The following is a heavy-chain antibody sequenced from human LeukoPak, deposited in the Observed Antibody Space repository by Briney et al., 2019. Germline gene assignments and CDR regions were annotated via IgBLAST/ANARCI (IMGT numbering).Heavy chain of an antibody. CDR3: ARERYIGEYFDY. CDR2: IYTSGST. J-gene: IGHJ4*02. D-gene: IGHD5-12*01. Sequence: SETLSLTCTVSGGSISSYYWSWIRQPPGKGLEWIGRIYTSGSTSYNPSLKSRVTISVDTSKNQFSLKLSSVTAADTAVYYCARERYIGEYFDYWGQGTLVTVSS. CDR1: GGSISSYY. V-gene: IGHV4-4*08.